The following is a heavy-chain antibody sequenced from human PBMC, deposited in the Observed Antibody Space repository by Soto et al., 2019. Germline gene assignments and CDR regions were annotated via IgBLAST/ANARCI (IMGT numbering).Heavy chain of an antibody. CDR3: SIHFFGYKYGVVVPAAMVDY. J-gene: IGHJ4*02. V-gene: IGHV4-59*08. CDR2: IYYSGST. D-gene: IGHD2-2*01. Sequence: SETLSLTCTVSGGSISSYYWSWIRQPPGKGLEWIGYIYYSGSTNYNPSLKSRVTISVDTSKNQFSLKLSSVTAADTAVYYCSIHFFGYKYGVVVPAAMVDYWGQGTLVTVSS. CDR1: GGSISSYY.